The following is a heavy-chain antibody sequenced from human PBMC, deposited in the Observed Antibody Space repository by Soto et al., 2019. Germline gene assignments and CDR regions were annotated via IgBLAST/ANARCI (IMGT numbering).Heavy chain of an antibody. J-gene: IGHJ4*02. CDR3: ARDRDYYDSSGYSNY. Sequence: QVQLVQSGAEVKKPGSSVKVSCKASGGTFSSYTISWVRQAHGQGLEWMGRIIHILDIENYAQKFQGRVTITADKSTSTAYMELSSLRSEDTDVYYGARDRDYYDSSGYSNYWGQGTLVTVSA. D-gene: IGHD3-22*01. CDR2: IIHILDIE. CDR1: GGTFSSYT. V-gene: IGHV1-69*08.